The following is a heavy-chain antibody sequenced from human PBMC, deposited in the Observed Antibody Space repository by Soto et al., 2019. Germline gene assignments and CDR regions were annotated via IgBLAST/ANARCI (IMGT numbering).Heavy chain of an antibody. CDR1: GYTFTSYD. V-gene: IGHV1-8*01. D-gene: IGHD2-15*01. CDR3: ARALYYCSGGSCYSYYYYMDV. J-gene: IGHJ6*03. Sequence: ASVKVSCKASGYTFTSYDINWVRQATGQGLEWMGWMNPNSGNTGYAQKFQGRVTMTRNTSISTAYMELSSLRSEDTAVYYCARALYYCSGGSCYSYYYYMDVWGKGTTVTVSS. CDR2: MNPNSGNT.